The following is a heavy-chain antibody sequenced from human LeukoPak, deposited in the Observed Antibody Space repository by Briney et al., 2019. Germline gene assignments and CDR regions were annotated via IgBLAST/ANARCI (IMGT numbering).Heavy chain of an antibody. V-gene: IGHV3-7*01. J-gene: IGHJ4*02. D-gene: IGHD1-7*01. Sequence: GGSLRLSCAASGFTFSSYWMSWVRQAPGKGLEWVANIREDGGHTNYADSVKGRFTISRDNAKNSLFLQMDGLRVDDTAVYFCAKDRVVYNWNYAYYFDDWGQGTLVTVSS. CDR3: AKDRVVYNWNYAYYFDD. CDR1: GFTFSSYW. CDR2: IREDGGHT.